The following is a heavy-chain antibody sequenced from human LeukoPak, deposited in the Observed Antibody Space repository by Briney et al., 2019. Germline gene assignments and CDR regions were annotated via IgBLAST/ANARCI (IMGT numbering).Heavy chain of an antibody. V-gene: IGHV3-53*01. CDR3: ARAPSGWSDYWYFDL. CDR1: GFTVSSNY. D-gene: IGHD6-19*01. CDR2: IYSGGVT. Sequence: GGSLRLSCAASGFTVSSNYMSWVRQAPGKGLEWVSLIYSGGVTYYADSVKGRFIISRDNSKNTLFLQMNCLRAEDTPVYYCARAPSGWSDYWYFDLWGRGTLVTVSS. J-gene: IGHJ2*01.